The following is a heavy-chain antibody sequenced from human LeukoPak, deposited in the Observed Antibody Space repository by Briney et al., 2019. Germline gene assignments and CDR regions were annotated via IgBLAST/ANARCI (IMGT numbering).Heavy chain of an antibody. CDR3: ARDPPTAVAALGRGNYFEY. V-gene: IGHV3-48*01. D-gene: IGHD6-19*01. CDR2: IDARSGIT. Sequence: PGGSLRLSCATSGFTFTIFGINWLRQAPGKGPEWVSCIDARSGITYYADSVQGRFTISRDDAKESVFLQMNSLRTEDTAVYYCARDPPTAVAALGRGNYFEYWGQGTLVTVSS. CDR1: GFTFTIFG. J-gene: IGHJ4*02.